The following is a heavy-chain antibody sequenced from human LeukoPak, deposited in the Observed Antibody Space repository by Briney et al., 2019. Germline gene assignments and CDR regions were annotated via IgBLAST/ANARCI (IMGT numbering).Heavy chain of an antibody. CDR2: IKSKTDGETT. Sequence: GGSLRLSCAGSGFIFSNAWMSWVRQAPGKGLEWVGRIKSKTDGETTDYDAPVKGRFTISRDDSKNTLYLQMNSLRAEDTAVYYCARDLFGFDYWGQGTLVTVSS. CDR3: ARDLFGFDY. D-gene: IGHD3-10*02. V-gene: IGHV3-15*01. CDR1: GFIFSNAW. J-gene: IGHJ4*02.